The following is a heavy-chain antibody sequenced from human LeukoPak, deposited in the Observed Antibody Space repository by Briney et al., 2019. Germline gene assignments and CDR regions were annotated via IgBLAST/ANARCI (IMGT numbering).Heavy chain of an antibody. V-gene: IGHV3-48*03. CDR2: ISSSGSTI. Sequence: GGSLRLSCAASGFTFSSYEMNWVRQAPGKGLEWVSYISSSGSTIYYADSVKGRFTISRDNAKNSLYLQMNSLRAEDTAVYYCARGNSFGDAFDIWGQGTTVTVSS. CDR3: ARGNSFGDAFDI. J-gene: IGHJ3*02. CDR1: GFTFSSYE. D-gene: IGHD4-23*01.